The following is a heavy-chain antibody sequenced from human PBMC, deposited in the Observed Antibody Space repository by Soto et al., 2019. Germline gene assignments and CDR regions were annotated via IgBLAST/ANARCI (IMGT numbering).Heavy chain of an antibody. J-gene: IGHJ4*02. D-gene: IGHD6-19*01. V-gene: IGHV4-61*01. CDR3: ARGYTSGWYYFDF. Sequence: SETLSLTCTVSGGSISSGNYYWSWIRQPPGKGLEWIGYFYYTGSTNYNPSLKSRVTISVDTSKNQFSLKLSSVTAADTAVYFCARGYTSGWYYFDFWGQGTLVTVSS. CDR1: GGSISSGNYY. CDR2: FYYTGST.